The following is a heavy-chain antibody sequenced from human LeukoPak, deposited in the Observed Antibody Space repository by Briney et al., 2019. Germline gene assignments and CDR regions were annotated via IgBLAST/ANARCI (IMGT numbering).Heavy chain of an antibody. CDR1: GGSISSYY. D-gene: IGHD6-19*01. CDR2: IKEDGSEK. CDR3: ASQFWWAAVAGTALDY. Sequence: PSETLSLTCTVSGGSISSYYWSWIRQPPGKGLEWVANIKEDGSEKYYVDSVEGRFTISRDNAKNSLYLQMNSLRAEDTAVYYCASQFWWAAVAGTALDYWGQGALVTVSS. V-gene: IGHV3-7*05. J-gene: IGHJ4*02.